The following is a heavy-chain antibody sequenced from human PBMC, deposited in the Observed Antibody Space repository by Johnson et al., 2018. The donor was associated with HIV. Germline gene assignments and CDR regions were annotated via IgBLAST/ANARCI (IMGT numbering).Heavy chain of an antibody. J-gene: IGHJ3*02. Sequence: VQLVESGGGVVQPGRSLRLSCAASGFPFSNYWMNWVRQAPGKGLEWVANIKQDGSEKYYVDSVKGRFTISRDNAKNSLYLQMNSLRVEDTAVYYCARGHNGALDIWGQGTMLTVSS. D-gene: IGHD2-8*01. V-gene: IGHV3-7*01. CDR1: GFPFSNYW. CDR3: ARGHNGALDI. CDR2: IKQDGSEK.